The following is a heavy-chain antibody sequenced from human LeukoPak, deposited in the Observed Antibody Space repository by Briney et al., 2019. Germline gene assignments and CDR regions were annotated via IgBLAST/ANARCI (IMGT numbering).Heavy chain of an antibody. CDR3: AKRVPYSSSSVYFDN. CDR2: VSDRGSDT. D-gene: IGHD6-6*01. CDR1: GFTFINHG. Sequence: GGSLRLSCAASGFTFINHGISSGRQASGKGREWVSAVSDRGSDTYYEDSEKGRFTVSRNNSKNTLNQQMNSLSAEDTAVYYCAKRVPYSSSSVYFDNWGQGTLVTVSS. V-gene: IGHV3-23*01. J-gene: IGHJ4*02.